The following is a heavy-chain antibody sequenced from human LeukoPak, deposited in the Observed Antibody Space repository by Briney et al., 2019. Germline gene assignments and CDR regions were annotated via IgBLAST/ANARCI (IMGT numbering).Heavy chain of an antibody. Sequence: SETLSLTCTVSGGSISSSNYYWGRIRQPPGKGLEWIGGMYFSGTTYYNPSLKSRVSISVDTSKNQFSLKLSSVTAADTAVYYCARDYYDSSGYPGHFDYWGQGTLVTVSS. J-gene: IGHJ4*02. V-gene: IGHV4-39*02. CDR2: MYFSGTT. CDR3: ARDYYDSSGYPGHFDY. CDR1: GGSISSSNYY. D-gene: IGHD3-22*01.